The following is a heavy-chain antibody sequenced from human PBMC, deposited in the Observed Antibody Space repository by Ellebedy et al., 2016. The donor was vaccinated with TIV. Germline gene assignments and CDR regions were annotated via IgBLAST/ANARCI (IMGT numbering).Heavy chain of an antibody. CDR2: ISNTGSRT. Sequence: GESLKISCAASGFTFSSYAMSWVRQAPGKGLEWVSTISNTGSRTYYADSVEGRFIISRDNSKKTMYLQMNSLRCEDTAVYYCAKGRGGGSDSSAPRYYFDYWGLGTLVTVSS. D-gene: IGHD3-22*01. J-gene: IGHJ4*02. CDR3: AKGRGGGSDSSAPRYYFDY. V-gene: IGHV3-23*01. CDR1: GFTFSSYA.